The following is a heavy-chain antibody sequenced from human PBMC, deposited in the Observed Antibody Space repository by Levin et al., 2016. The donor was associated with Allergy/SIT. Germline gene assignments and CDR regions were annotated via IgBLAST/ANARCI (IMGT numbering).Heavy chain of an antibody. CDR2: IYYSGST. CDR1: GGSISSYY. J-gene: IGHJ4*02. V-gene: IGHV4-39*01. Sequence: GSLRLSCTVSGGSISSYYWGWIRQPPGKGLEWIGSIYYSGSTYYNPSLKSRVNIYVDTSRNQFSLKLSSVTAADTALYYCARHSSSWPVEHWGQGTLVTVSS. D-gene: IGHD6-13*01. CDR3: ARHSSSWPVEH.